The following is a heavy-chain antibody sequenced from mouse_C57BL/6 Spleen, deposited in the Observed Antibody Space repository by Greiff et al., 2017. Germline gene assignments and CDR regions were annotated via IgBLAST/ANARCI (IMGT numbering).Heavy chain of an antibody. CDR3: ARLRDYDDSAWFAY. CDR2: ISSGGSYT. CDR1: GFTFSSYG. D-gene: IGHD2-4*01. Sequence: EVQGVESGGDLVKPGGSLKLSCAASGFTFSSYGMSWVRQTPDKRLEWVATISSGGSYTYYPDSVKGRFTISRDNAKNTLYLQMSSLKSEDTAMYYCARLRDYDDSAWFAYWGQGTLVTVSA. J-gene: IGHJ3*01. V-gene: IGHV5-6*01.